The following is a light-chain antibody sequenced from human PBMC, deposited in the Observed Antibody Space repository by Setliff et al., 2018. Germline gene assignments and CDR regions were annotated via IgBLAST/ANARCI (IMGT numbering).Light chain of an antibody. J-gene: IGLJ1*01. Sequence: ALTQPPSASGTPGQRVTISCSGSSSNIGSNTVNWYQQLPGTAPKLLIYSNNQRPSGVPDRFSGSKSGTSASLAISGLQSEDEADYYCAAWDDSLNGDVFGTGTKV. V-gene: IGLV1-44*01. CDR2: SNN. CDR1: SSNIGSNT. CDR3: AAWDDSLNGDV.